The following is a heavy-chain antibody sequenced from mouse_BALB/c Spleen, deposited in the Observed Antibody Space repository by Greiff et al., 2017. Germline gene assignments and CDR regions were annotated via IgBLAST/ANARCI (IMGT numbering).Heavy chain of an antibody. Sequence: DVQLQESGPGLVKPSQSLSLTCSVTGYSITSGYYWNWIRQFPGNKLEWMGYISYDGSNNYNPSLKNRNSITRDTSKNQFFLKLNSVTTEDTATYYCARGGGNLYFDYWGQGTTLTVSS. J-gene: IGHJ2*01. CDR3: ARGGGNLYFDY. CDR2: ISYDGSN. CDR1: GYSITSGYY. V-gene: IGHV3-6*02. D-gene: IGHD2-1*01.